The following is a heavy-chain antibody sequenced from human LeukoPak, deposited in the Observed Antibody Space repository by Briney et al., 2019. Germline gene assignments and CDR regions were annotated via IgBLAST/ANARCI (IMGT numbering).Heavy chain of an antibody. CDR2: IKQDGSEK. CDR3: AREAGGNWRMYYFDY. CDR1: GFTFSSYW. V-gene: IGHV3-7*01. J-gene: IGHJ4*02. D-gene: IGHD4-23*01. Sequence: GGSLRLSCAASGFTFSSYWMSWVRQAPGKGLEWVANIKQDGSEKYYVDSVKGRFTISRDNAKNSLYLQMNSLRAEDTAVYYCAREAGGNWRMYYFDYWGQGTLVTVSS.